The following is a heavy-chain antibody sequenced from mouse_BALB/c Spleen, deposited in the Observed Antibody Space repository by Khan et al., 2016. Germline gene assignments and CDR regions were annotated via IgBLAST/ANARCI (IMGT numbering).Heavy chain of an antibody. J-gene: IGHJ4*01. Sequence: QIQLVQSGPELKKPGETVKISCKASGYTFTNYGMNWVKQAPGKGLKWMGWINTYTGEPTYAADFKGRFAFSLETYASTAYLQINNLKNEDTATYFCARRRGFYYAMDYWGQGTSVTVSS. CDR1: GYTFTNYG. CDR3: ARRRGFYYAMDY. V-gene: IGHV9-3-1*01. CDR2: INTYTGEP.